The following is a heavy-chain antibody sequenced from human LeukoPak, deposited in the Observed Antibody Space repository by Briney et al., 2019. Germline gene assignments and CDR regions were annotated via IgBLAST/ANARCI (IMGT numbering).Heavy chain of an antibody. D-gene: IGHD6-13*01. V-gene: IGHV1-8*01. J-gene: IGHJ5*02. Sequence: ASVKVSCKASGYTFTGYDIDWVRQATGQGLEWMGWMNPNSGNTGYTQKFQGRVTMTRNTSISTAYMELSSLRSEDTAVYYCARGQDSSSTGFDPWGQGTLVTVSS. CDR2: MNPNSGNT. CDR1: GYTFTGYD. CDR3: ARGQDSSSTGFDP.